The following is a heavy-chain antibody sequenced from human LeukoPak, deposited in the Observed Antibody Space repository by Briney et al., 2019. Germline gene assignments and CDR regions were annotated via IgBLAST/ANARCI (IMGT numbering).Heavy chain of an antibody. V-gene: IGHV1-18*01. D-gene: IGHD3-22*01. CDR1: GYTFTSYG. CDR3: ARGGYYYDSSGFFGY. J-gene: IGHJ4*02. Sequence: ASVKVSCKASGYTFTSYGISWVRQAPGQGLEWMGWISAYNGNTNYAQKLQGRVTMTTDTSTSTAYMELRSLRSDDTAVYYCARGGYYYDSSGFFGYWGQGTLVTVSS. CDR2: ISAYNGNT.